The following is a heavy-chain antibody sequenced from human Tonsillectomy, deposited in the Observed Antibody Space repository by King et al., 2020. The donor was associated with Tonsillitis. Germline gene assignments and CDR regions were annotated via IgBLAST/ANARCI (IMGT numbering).Heavy chain of an antibody. CDR2: IIPMFATA. V-gene: IGHV1-69*18. CDR1: GGTFSSYT. Sequence: QLVQSGAEVKKPGSSVKVSCKASGGTFSSYTIIWVRQAPGQGLEWMGTIIPMFATAFYAQKFQGSVTITADESTSTVYMELSSLTSDDPALYFCAWGTSGGYDFFDSFDIWGQGTSVSVST. D-gene: IGHD5-12*01. J-gene: IGHJ3*02. CDR3: AWGTSGGYDFFDSFDI.